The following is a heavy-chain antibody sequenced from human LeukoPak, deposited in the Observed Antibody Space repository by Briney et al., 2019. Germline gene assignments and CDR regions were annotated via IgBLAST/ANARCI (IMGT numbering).Heavy chain of an antibody. V-gene: IGHV3-21*01. D-gene: IGHD6-13*01. CDR3: ARGGYSSTWTPLDY. Sequence: GGSLRLSCAASGFTFSSYSMNWVRQAPGKGLEWVSSISSGSSYIYYADSLKGRFTISRDNAKNSLYLQMNSLRAEDTVVYYCARGGYSSTWTPLDYWGQGTLVTVSS. J-gene: IGHJ4*02. CDR2: ISSGSSYI. CDR1: GFTFSSYS.